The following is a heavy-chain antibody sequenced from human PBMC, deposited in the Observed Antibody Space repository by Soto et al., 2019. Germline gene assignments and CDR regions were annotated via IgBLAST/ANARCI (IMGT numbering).Heavy chain of an antibody. V-gene: IGHV1-69*13. J-gene: IGHJ5*02. CDR2: IIPIFGTA. D-gene: IGHD6-19*01. CDR3: ASDRIAVAGTCWFDP. Sequence: SVKVSCKASGGTFSSYAISWVRQAPGQGLEWMGGIIPIFGTANYAKKFQGRVTITADESTSTAYMELSSLRSEDTAVYYCASDRIAVAGTCWFDPWGQGTLVTVSS. CDR1: GGTFSSYA.